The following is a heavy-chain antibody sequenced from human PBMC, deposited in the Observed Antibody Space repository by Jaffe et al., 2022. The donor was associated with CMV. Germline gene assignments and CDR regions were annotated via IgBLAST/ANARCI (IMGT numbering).Heavy chain of an antibody. J-gene: IGHJ3*02. CDR2: IYYSGST. D-gene: IGHD2-21*02. V-gene: IGHV4-59*01. CDR3: ARVFTRWVVVTLTPAFDI. CDR1: GGSISSYY. Sequence: QVQLQESGPGLVKPSETLSLTCTVSGGSISSYYWSWIRQPPGKGLEWIGYIYYSGSTNYNPSLKSRVTISVDTSKNQFSLKLSSVTAADTAVYYCARVFTRWVVVTLTPAFDIWGQGTMVTVSS.